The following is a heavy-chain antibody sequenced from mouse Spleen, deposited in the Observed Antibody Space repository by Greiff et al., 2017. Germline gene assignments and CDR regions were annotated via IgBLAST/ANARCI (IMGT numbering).Heavy chain of an antibody. CDR2: ICRGGST. V-gene: IGHV2-2*01. CDR3: ARRTGRAMDY. J-gene: IGHJ4*01. D-gene: IGHD4-1*01. Sequence: QVQLTESGPGLVQPSQSLSISCTVSGFSFTSYGVHWVRQSPGKGLEWLGVICRGGSTAHNAAFISRLSISKDKSNSQVFYKMNSLQADDTAIYYSARRTGRAMDYWGQGASVTFSS. CDR1: GFSFTSYG.